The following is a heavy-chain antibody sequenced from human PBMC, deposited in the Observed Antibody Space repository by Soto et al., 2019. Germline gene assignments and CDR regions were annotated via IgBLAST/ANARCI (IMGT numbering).Heavy chain of an antibody. CDR1: GFTFSSYW. V-gene: IGHV3-74*01. CDR2: INPGGTIT. J-gene: IGHJ4*02. CDR3: ARVPIGKYGVWNY. Sequence: EEQLVESGGGLVQPGVSLRLSCAASGFTFSSYWMHWVRQAPGKGLVWVSRINPGGTITDYADSVKGRFTISGYNAKTTVYTQVNSLRGDDTAEYFCARVPIGKYGVWNYWGQGTLVSVSS. D-gene: IGHD2-8*01.